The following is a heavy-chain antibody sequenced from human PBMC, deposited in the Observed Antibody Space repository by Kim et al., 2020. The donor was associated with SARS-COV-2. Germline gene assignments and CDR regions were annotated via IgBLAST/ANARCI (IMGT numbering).Heavy chain of an antibody. D-gene: IGHD6-6*01. J-gene: IGHJ6*02. CDR3: ATRSRYSSSSYGMDV. CDR1: GFTFSSYW. CDR2: IKQDGSEK. V-gene: IGHV3-7*01. Sequence: GGSLRLSCAASGFTFSSYWMSWVRQAPGKGLEWVANIKQDGSEKYYVDSVKGRFTISRDNAKNSLYLQMNSLRAEDTAVYYCATRSRYSSSSYGMDVWGQGTTVTVSS.